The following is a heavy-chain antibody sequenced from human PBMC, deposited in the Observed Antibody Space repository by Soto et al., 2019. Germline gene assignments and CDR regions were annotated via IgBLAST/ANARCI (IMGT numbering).Heavy chain of an antibody. CDR1: GYTFTSYY. D-gene: IGHD3-3*02. CDR2: INPSGGST. Sequence: ASVKVSCKASGYTFTSYYMHWVRQAPGQGLEWMGIINPSGGSTSYAQKFQGRVTMTRDTSTSTVYMELSSLRSEDTAVYYCARVPGAFYYYSGMDVWGQGTTVTVSS. J-gene: IGHJ6*02. CDR3: ARVPGAFYYYSGMDV. V-gene: IGHV1-46*01.